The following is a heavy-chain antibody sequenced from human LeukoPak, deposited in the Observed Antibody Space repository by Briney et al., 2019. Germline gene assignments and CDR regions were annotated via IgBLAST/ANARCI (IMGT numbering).Heavy chain of an antibody. V-gene: IGHV3-7*01. Sequence: GESLRLSCAGAGFKFSNYWMSWVRQAPGKGLEWVANIKHDGSEKYYVDSVKGRFTISRDNAKNSLYLQMSSLRAEDTAVYYCASLHSGGYVFDYWGQGTLVTVSS. CDR2: IKHDGSEK. CDR1: GFKFSNYW. CDR3: ASLHSGGYVFDY. J-gene: IGHJ4*02. D-gene: IGHD3-10*01.